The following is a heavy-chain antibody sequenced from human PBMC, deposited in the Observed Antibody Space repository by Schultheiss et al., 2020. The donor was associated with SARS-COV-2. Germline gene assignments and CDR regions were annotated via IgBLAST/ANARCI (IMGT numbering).Heavy chain of an antibody. CDR2: INHSGTT. D-gene: IGHD2-15*01. Sequence: SETLSLTCAVYGGSFSGYYWSWIRQPPGKGLEWIGEINHSGTTYYNPSLKSRVTISVDTSKNQFSLKLSSVTAADTAVYYCARFCSGGSCYHYYGMDVWGQGTTVTVSS. CDR1: GGSFSGYY. J-gene: IGHJ6*02. V-gene: IGHV4-34*01. CDR3: ARFCSGGSCYHYYGMDV.